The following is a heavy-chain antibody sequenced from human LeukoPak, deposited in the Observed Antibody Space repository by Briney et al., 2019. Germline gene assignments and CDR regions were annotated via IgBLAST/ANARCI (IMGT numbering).Heavy chain of an antibody. J-gene: IGHJ4*02. CDR1: GFTFSSYS. D-gene: IGHD3-16*02. CDR2: ISSSSRTI. V-gene: IGHV3-48*02. Sequence: PGGSLRLSCAASGFTFSSYSMNWVRQAPGKGLEWVSYISSSSRTIYYADSVKGRFTISRDNAKNSLYLQMNILRDEDTAVYYCARVQVYPDWGQGTLVTVSS. CDR3: ARVQVYPD.